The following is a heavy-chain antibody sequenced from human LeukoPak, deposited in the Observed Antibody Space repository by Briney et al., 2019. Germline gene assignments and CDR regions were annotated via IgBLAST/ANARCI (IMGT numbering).Heavy chain of an antibody. V-gene: IGHV4-38-2*02. D-gene: IGHD1-26*01. J-gene: IGHJ3*02. CDR1: GYSISSGYY. Sequence: SETLSLTCTVSGYSISSGYYWGWIRQPPGKGLEWIGSIYHSGSTYYNPSLKSRVTISVDTSKNQFSLKLSSVTAADTAVYYCASEWELLPPTGGAFDIWGQGTMVTVSS. CDR2: IYHSGST. CDR3: ASEWELLPPTGGAFDI.